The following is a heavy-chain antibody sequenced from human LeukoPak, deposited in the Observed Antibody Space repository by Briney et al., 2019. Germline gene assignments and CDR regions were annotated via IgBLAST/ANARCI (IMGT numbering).Heavy chain of an antibody. J-gene: IGHJ3*02. V-gene: IGHV3-20*04. D-gene: IGHD1-26*01. CDR3: ARLGVGATRDAFDI. CDR2: INWNGGST. Sequence: PGGSLRLSCAASGFTFDDYGMSWVRQAPGKGLEWVSGINWNGGSTGYADSVKGRFTIPRDNAKNSLYLQMNSLRAEDTALYYCARLGVGATRDAFDIWGQGTMVTVSS. CDR1: GFTFDDYG.